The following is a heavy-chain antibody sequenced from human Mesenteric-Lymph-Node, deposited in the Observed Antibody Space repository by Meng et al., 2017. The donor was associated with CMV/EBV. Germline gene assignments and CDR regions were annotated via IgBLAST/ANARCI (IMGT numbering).Heavy chain of an antibody. J-gene: IGHJ4*02. CDR2: IYYTGST. CDR3: ATGWLSEDY. CDR1: GASVNSGPYY. V-gene: IGHV4-61*01. D-gene: IGHD2-15*01. Sequence: SETLSLTCTVSGASVNSGPYYWTWIRQPPGKELEWIGYIYYTGSTNYNPSLKSRATISVDTSKNQFSMKLSSVTAADTAVYYCATGWLSEDYWGPGTLVTVSS.